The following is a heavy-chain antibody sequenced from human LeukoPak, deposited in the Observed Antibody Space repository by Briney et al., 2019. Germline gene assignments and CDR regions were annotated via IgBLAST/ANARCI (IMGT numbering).Heavy chain of an antibody. V-gene: IGHV3-48*03. CDR2: ITSSGTTI. CDR3: ARAPRTGNLDY. D-gene: IGHD1-1*01. Sequence: PGGSLRLSCAASGFTFSSYEMNWVRQAPGKGLEWVSCITSSGTTIYSADSVKGRFTISRDNAKKSLCLQMNSLRAEDTAIYYCARAPRTGNLDYWGQGTLVTVSS. J-gene: IGHJ4*02. CDR1: GFTFSSYE.